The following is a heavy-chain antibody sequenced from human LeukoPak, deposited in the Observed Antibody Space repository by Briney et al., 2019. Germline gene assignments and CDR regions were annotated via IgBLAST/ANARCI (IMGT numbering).Heavy chain of an antibody. V-gene: IGHV1-18*01. D-gene: IGHD6-19*01. CDR1: GYTLTSYG. J-gene: IGHJ6*02. CDR3: ARDAIPGIAVAGTGYYYYGMDV. CDR2: ISAYNGNT. Sequence: ASVKVSCKASGYTLTSYGISWVRQAPGQGLEWMGWISAYNGNTNYAQKLQGRVTMTTDTSTSTAYMELRSLRSDDTAVYYCARDAIPGIAVAGTGYYYYGMDVWGQGTTVTVSS.